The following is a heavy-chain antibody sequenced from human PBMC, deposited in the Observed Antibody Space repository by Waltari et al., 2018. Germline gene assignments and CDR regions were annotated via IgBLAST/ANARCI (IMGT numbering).Heavy chain of an antibody. V-gene: IGHV4-61*09. CDR2: IYTSGST. J-gene: IGHJ5*02. D-gene: IGHD3-10*01. CDR3: ARDSGTPEDYYGSGRFDP. Sequence: QVQLQESGPGLVKPSQTLSLTCTVSGGSISSGRYYWSWIRQPAGQGLEWIGYIYTSGSTNYNPSLKSRVTISVDTSKNQFSLKLSSVTAADTAVYYCARDSGTPEDYYGSGRFDPWGQGTLVTVSS. CDR1: GGSISSGRYY.